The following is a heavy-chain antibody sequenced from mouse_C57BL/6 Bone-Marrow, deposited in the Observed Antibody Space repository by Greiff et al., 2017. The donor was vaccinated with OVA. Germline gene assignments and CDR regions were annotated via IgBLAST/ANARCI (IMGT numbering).Heavy chain of an antibody. CDR1: GFTFSDYG. J-gene: IGHJ1*03. CDR2: ISNLAYSI. Sequence: EVQGVESGGGLVQPGGSLKLSCAASGFTFSDYGMAWVRQAPRKGPEWVAVISNLAYSIYYADTVTGRFTISRENAKNTLYLEMSSLRSEDTAMYYCARQRYYGSRWYFDVWGTGTTVTVSS. D-gene: IGHD1-1*01. V-gene: IGHV5-15*01. CDR3: ARQRYYGSRWYFDV.